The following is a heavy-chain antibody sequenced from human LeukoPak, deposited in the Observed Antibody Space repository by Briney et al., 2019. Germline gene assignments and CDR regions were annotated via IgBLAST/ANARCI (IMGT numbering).Heavy chain of an antibody. CDR3: AKASVAIPQYCNS. V-gene: IGHV3-23*01. J-gene: IGHJ5*02. CDR2: ISGTGSST. CDR1: GFTFGNYA. D-gene: IGHD2-2*02. Sequence: GGSLRLSCEASGFTFGNYAMNWVRQAPGKGLEWVSTISGTGSSTYYADSAKGRFTISRDNSKDTLFLQLNSLTAADTAMYFCAKASVAIPQYCNSWGQGTLVTVSS.